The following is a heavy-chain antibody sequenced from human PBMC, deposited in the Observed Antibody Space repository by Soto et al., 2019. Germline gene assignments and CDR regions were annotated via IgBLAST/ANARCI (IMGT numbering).Heavy chain of an antibody. CDR1: GGTFSSYA. Sequence: QVPLVQSGAEVKKPGSSVNVSCTASGGTFSSYAISWVRQAPGQGLEWMGGIIPIVGTANYAEKFQGRVTITADESTSTAYMELSSLRSEDTAVYYCAEGHCSGGSCYSGLKYYYYGMDVWGQGTTVTVSS. D-gene: IGHD2-15*01. J-gene: IGHJ6*02. V-gene: IGHV1-69*01. CDR3: AEGHCSGGSCYSGLKYYYYGMDV. CDR2: IIPIVGTA.